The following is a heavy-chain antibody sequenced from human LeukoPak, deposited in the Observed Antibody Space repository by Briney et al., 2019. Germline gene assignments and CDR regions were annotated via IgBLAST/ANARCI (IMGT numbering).Heavy chain of an antibody. CDR3: ARWSSDPNLGAH. D-gene: IGHD3-22*01. J-gene: IGHJ4*02. CDR2: IDADNGNT. Sequence: ASVKVSCKASGNTFTTYAMHWVRQAPGQRLEWMGWIDADNGNTKYTQKFQGRVTFTRDTSASAAYLELSSLTSEDTAVYYCARWSSDPNLGAHWGQGTLVTVSS. V-gene: IGHV1-3*01. CDR1: GNTFTTYA.